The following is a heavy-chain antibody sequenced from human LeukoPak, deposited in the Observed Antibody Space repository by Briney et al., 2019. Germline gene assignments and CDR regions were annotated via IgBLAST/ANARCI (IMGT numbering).Heavy chain of an antibody. D-gene: IGHD3-9*01. V-gene: IGHV4-59*01. CDR1: GGSISSYY. J-gene: IGHJ6*02. CDR2: IDLSGST. CDR3: ARDHWLLSSNTWYYYGMDV. Sequence: SETLSLTCIVSGGSISSYYWSWIRQPPGKGLEWIGYIDLSGSTSYNPSLKSRVTIFVDTSKNLFSLILTSVTASDTAIYYCARDHWLLSSNTWYYYGMDVWGQGTTVTVSS.